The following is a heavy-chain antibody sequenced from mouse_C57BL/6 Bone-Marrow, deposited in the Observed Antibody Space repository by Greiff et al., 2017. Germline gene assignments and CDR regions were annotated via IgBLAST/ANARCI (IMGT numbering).Heavy chain of an antibody. D-gene: IGHD2-5*01. CDR1: AYTFPSYW. Sequence: QVQLQQPGAELVKPGASVKLSCKASAYTFPSYWMHWVKQRPGQGLEWIGRIDPNSGGTKYNEKFKSKATPPVDKPSSTAYMQRSSLKSEDSAVYYGPHSNYFYRYFAVWGTGTTVTVSS. J-gene: IGHJ1*03. CDR2: IDPNSGGT. V-gene: IGHV1-72*01. CDR3: PHSNYFYRYFAV.